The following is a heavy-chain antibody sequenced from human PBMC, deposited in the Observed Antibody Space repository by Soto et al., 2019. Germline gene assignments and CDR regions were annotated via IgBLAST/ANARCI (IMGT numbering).Heavy chain of an antibody. CDR3: ARAPFIAAAGDFMGYYYYGMDV. J-gene: IGHJ6*02. CDR1: GGNFSSYA. V-gene: IGHV1-69*01. Sequence: QVQLVQSGAEVKKPGSSVKVSCKASGGNFSSYAISWVRQAPGQGLEWMGGIIPIFGTANYAQKFQGRVTITADESTSTAYMELSSLRSEDTAVYYCARAPFIAAAGDFMGYYYYGMDVGGQGTTVTVSS. D-gene: IGHD6-13*01. CDR2: IIPIFGTA.